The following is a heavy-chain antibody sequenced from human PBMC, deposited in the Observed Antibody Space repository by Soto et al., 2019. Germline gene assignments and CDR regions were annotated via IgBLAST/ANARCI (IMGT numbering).Heavy chain of an antibody. CDR3: ASHSGYGSGTSVNPYLDF. J-gene: IGHJ4*01. CDR2: IKWDASEK. CDR1: GFTFGIYW. Sequence: EVQLEESGGGLVQPGGSLRLSCAASGFTFGIYWMSWVRQAPGKGLEWLATIKWDASEKKYVDSVKGRFTMSRDNATNSLYLQMDSLRAEDTAVYYCASHSGYGSGTSVNPYLDFWGHGTLVTVSS. V-gene: IGHV3-7*01. D-gene: IGHD3-10*01.